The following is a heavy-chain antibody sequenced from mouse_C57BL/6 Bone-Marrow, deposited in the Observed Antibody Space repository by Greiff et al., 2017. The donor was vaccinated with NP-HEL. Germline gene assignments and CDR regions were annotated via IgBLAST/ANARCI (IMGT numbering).Heavy chain of an antibody. CDR1: GYTFTSYW. D-gene: IGHD1-2*01. CDR3: ARWSLLRSLYYFDY. Sequence: QVQLQQPGAELVKPGASVKMSCKASGYTFTSYWITWVKQRPGQGLEWIGDIYPGRGSTNYNEKFKSKATLTVDTSSSTAYMQLSSLTSEDSAVYYCARWSLLRSLYYFDYWGQGTTLTVSS. CDR2: IYPGRGST. J-gene: IGHJ2*01. V-gene: IGHV1-55*01.